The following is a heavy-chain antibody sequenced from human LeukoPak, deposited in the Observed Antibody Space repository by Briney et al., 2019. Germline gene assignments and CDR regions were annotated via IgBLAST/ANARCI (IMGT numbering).Heavy chain of an antibody. V-gene: IGHV4-59*01. CDR3: ARDSSPDALPYMDA. D-gene: IGHD6-6*01. CDR2: IDNSGNT. CDR1: GFPMKRLY. Sequence: EPLPLPCLVSGFPMKRLYLLWLRQAPGKGLEWLGNIDNSGNTNYSPSLKSRVTISLDTSKNQFSLRVTSVTAADRGLYFCARDSSPDALPYMDAWGKGTTVTVSS. J-gene: IGHJ6*03.